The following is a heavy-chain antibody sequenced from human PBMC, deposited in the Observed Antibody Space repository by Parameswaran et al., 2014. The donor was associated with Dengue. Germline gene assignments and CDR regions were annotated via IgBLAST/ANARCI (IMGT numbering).Heavy chain of an antibody. Sequence: RWIRQPPGKGLEWIGEINHRTTDYNPSLKSRVTMSVDTSKNQFSLKLSSVTAADTAVYYCATGTTGGIDYWGQGPLVTVSS. J-gene: IGHJ4*02. CDR2: INHRTT. CDR3: ATGTTGGIDY. D-gene: IGHD1-7*01. V-gene: IGHV4-34*01.